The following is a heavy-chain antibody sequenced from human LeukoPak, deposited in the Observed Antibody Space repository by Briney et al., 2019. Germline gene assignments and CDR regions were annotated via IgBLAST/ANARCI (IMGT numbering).Heavy chain of an antibody. V-gene: IGHV1-69*01. Sequence: SVKVSCKASGGTLSSYAISWVRQAPGQGLEWMGGIIPIFGTANYAQKFQGRVTITADESTSTAYMELSSLRSEDTALYYCAKDSGYSYDAGGDYFDYWGQGTLVTVSS. D-gene: IGHD5-18*01. CDR1: GGTLSSYA. J-gene: IGHJ4*02. CDR3: AKDSGYSYDAGGDYFDY. CDR2: IIPIFGTA.